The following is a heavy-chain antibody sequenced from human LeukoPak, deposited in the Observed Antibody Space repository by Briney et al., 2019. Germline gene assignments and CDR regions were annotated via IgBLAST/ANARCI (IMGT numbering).Heavy chain of an antibody. V-gene: IGHV4-59*08. CDR2: IYYTGSS. D-gene: IGHD5-18*01. CDR1: GGSISYYY. Sequence: PSETLSLSCTVSGGSISYYYWSWIRQPPAKGLEWIGFIYYTGSSNYNPSLKSRVTIPVDTSKNQFSLKLTSVTAADTAVYYCARLQYEYRYGAYYHYYMDVWGKGTTVTVSS. J-gene: IGHJ6*03. CDR3: ARLQYEYRYGAYYHYYMDV.